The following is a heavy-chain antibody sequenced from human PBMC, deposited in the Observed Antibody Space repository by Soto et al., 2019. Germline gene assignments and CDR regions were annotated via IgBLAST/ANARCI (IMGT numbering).Heavy chain of an antibody. CDR3: AKERWAAAGTPTLEY. D-gene: IGHD6-13*01. V-gene: IGHV3-74*01. CDR2: INSDGSST. Sequence: GGSLRLSCAASGFTFSSYWMHWVRQAPGKGLVWVSRINSDGSSTNYADSVKGRFTISRDNSKNTLYLQMNSLRAEDTAVYYCAKERWAAAGTPTLEYWGQGTLVTVSS. J-gene: IGHJ4*02. CDR1: GFTFSSYW.